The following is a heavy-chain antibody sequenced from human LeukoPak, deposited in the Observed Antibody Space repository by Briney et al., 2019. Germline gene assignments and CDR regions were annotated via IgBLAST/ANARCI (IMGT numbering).Heavy chain of an antibody. V-gene: IGHV3-23*01. Sequence: PGGSLGSSVEPLGLTFTAYAMSWARQAPGKGLGWVSTIGGSGGTTYYADSVKGRFTISRDNSKNTLYLQMDGLRAEDTALYYCARKNGGAFDYWGQGTLVTVSS. J-gene: IGHJ4*02. CDR1: GLTFTAYA. D-gene: IGHD2-8*01. CDR3: ARKNGGAFDY. CDR2: IGGSGGTT.